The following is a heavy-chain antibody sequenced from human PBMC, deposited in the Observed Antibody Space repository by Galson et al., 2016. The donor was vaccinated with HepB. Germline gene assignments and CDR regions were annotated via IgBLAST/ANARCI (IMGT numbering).Heavy chain of an antibody. D-gene: IGHD6-19*01. V-gene: IGHV3-23*01. CDR1: GFTFSTNA. CDR2: ISGKGDRT. CDR3: AKDLGRGWCDEMDY. J-gene: IGHJ4*02. Sequence: SLRLSCAASGFTFSTNAMNWVRQAPGKGLEWVSHISGKGDRTYYADSVKGRFTISRDTFKNTLFLQMNSLRVEDTAVYYCAKDLGRGWCDEMDYWGQGTLVTVSS.